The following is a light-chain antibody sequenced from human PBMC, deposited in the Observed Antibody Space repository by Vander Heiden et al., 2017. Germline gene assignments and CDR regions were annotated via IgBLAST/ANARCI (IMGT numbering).Light chain of an antibody. CDR2: EGS. CDR1: SSDVGSYNL. Sequence: SALTQPAPASGSPGPAITISCTGTSSDVGSYNLVSWYQQQPGKAPKLMIYEGSKRPSGVSNRFAGSKSGNTASLTISGLQAEDEADYYCCSYAGSSTVVFGGGTKLTVL. V-gene: IGLV2-23*01. J-gene: IGLJ2*01. CDR3: CSYAGSSTVV.